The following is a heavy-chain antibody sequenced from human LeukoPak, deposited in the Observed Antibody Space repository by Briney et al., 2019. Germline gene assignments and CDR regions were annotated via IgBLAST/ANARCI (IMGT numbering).Heavy chain of an antibody. CDR2: ISSSGSTI. V-gene: IGHV3-48*03. Sequence: GGSLRLSCAASGFTFSSYEMNWVRQAPGKGLEWVSYISSSGSTIYYADSVKGRFTISRDNAKNSLYLQMNSLRAEDTAVYYCARYVTATYYFDYWGQGTLVTVSS. J-gene: IGHJ4*02. CDR3: ARYVTATYYFDY. D-gene: IGHD2-21*02. CDR1: GFTFSSYE.